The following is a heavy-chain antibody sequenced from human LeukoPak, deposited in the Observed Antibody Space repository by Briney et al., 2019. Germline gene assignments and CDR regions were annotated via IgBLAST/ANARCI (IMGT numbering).Heavy chain of an antibody. V-gene: IGHV3-30*02. CDR1: GFTFSSYG. CDR3: AKPEALDITIFGVVIDLDFDY. J-gene: IGHJ4*02. Sequence: GGSLRLSCAASGFTFSSYGMHWVRQAPGKGLEWVAFIRYDGSNKYYADSVKGRFTISRDNSKNTLYLQMNSLRAEDTAVYYCAKPEALDITIFGVVIDLDFDYWGQGTLVTVPS. D-gene: IGHD3-3*01. CDR2: IRYDGSNK.